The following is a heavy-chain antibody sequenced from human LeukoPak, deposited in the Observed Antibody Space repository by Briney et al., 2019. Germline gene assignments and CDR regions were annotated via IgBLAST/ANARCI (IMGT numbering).Heavy chain of an antibody. CDR2: ISYDESNQ. CDR3: AKPLYDYDRSSEAGY. Sequence: PGRSLRLSCAASGFTFSSYGMPWVRQAPGKGLEWVAVISYDESNQYYADSVKGRFTISRDNSKNTLYLQMNSLRAEDTAVYFCAKPLYDYDRSSEAGYWGQGTLVTVSS. J-gene: IGHJ4*02. D-gene: IGHD4-17*01. V-gene: IGHV3-30*18. CDR1: GFTFSSYG.